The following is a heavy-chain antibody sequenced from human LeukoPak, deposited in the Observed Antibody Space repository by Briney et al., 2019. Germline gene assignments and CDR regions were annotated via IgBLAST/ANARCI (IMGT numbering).Heavy chain of an antibody. D-gene: IGHD1-26*01. CDR1: GGTFSSYA. Sequence: ASVKVSCKASGGTFSSYAISWVRQAPGQGLEWMGGIIPIFGTANYAQKFQGRVTITADESTSTAYMELSSLRSEDTAVYYCARDLWDGSYIFDYWGQGTLVTVSS. CDR3: ARDLWDGSYIFDY. J-gene: IGHJ4*02. CDR2: IIPIFGTA. V-gene: IGHV1-69*13.